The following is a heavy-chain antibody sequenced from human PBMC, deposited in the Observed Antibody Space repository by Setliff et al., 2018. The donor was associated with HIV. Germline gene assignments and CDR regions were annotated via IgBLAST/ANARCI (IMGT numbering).Heavy chain of an antibody. CDR1: GYLFTGYY. V-gene: IGHV1-2*02. CDR2: INVNSGGT. D-gene: IGHD1-26*01. CDR3: ARDGSPIYYFDY. J-gene: IGHJ4*02. Sequence: ASVKVSCKASGYLFTGYYMHWVRQAPVQGLEWMGWINVNSGGTKYAQKFQGRVTMTRDTSISTAYMEVSRLRSDDTDVYYCARDGSPIYYFDYWSQGTLVTVSS.